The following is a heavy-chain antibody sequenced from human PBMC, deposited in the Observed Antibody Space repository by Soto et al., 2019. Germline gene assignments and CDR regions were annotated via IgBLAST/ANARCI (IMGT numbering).Heavy chain of an antibody. Sequence: QVQLVQSGAEVRKPGASVNISCRASGFSFSDNLINWVRQAPGQSLEWMGWINPDNGNTRYSQTFQGRVTISRHSSGSRAAWEVRERICVDTRDYCWARTVLSAGPRASDGFHFSGHRTMVTVSS. CDR2: INPDNGNT. CDR1: GFSFSDNL. J-gene: IGHJ3*01. V-gene: IGHV1-3*01. CDR3: ARTVLSAGPRASDGFHF.